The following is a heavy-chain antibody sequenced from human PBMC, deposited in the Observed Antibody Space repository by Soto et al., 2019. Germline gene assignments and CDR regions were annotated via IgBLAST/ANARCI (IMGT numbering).Heavy chain of an antibody. D-gene: IGHD3-22*01. CDR3: ECTSGYYSLDY. CDR2: INAGNGNT. V-gene: IGHV1-3*01. J-gene: IGHJ4*02. Sequence: QVQLVQSGAEVKKPGASVKVSCKAAGYTFTSYAMHRVRQAPGQRVEWMGWINAGNGNTKYSQKFQGRVTITRDTSTSTAYVELSSLRSEDTAVYYCECTSGYYSLDYWGQGTLVAVSS. CDR1: GYTFTSYA.